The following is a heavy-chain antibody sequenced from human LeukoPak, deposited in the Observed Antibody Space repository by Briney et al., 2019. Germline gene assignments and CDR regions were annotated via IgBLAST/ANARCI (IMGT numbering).Heavy chain of an antibody. D-gene: IGHD3-3*01. CDR3: ARDTYYDFWSGFGGYNWLDP. J-gene: IGHJ5*02. Sequence: PSETLSLTCAVYGGSFSGYYWSWIRQPPGKGLEWIGEINHSGSTNYNPSLKSRVTISVDTSKNQFSLKLSSVTAADTAVYYCARDTYYDFWSGFGGYNWLDPWGQGTLVTVSS. CDR2: INHSGST. V-gene: IGHV4-34*01. CDR1: GGSFSGYY.